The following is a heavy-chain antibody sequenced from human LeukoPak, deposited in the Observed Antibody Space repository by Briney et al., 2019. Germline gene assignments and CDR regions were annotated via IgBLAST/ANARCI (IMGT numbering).Heavy chain of an antibody. Sequence: SETLSLTCTVSGGSISSHYWSWVRQPPGRGLEWIGYMYDTVNTKDIPSLTSRLTLSADTSKNQFSLRLGSVTAADTAVYYCATIKRGYPYGYFDFWGQGILVTVSS. J-gene: IGHJ4*02. CDR3: ATIKRGYPYGYFDF. D-gene: IGHD5-18*01. CDR1: GGSISSHY. V-gene: IGHV4-59*11. CDR2: MYDTVNT.